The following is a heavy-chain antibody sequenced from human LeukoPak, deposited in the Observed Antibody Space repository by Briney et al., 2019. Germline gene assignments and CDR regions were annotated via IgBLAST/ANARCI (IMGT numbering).Heavy chain of an antibody. Sequence: EASVKVSCKASGGTFSSYAISWVRQAPGQGLEWMGGIIPIFGTANYAQKLQGRVTMTTDTSTSTAYMELRSLRSDDTAVYYCARDGSGSYYYYYYYMDVWGKGTTVTVSS. D-gene: IGHD3-10*01. CDR1: GGTFSSYA. CDR2: IIPIFGTA. J-gene: IGHJ6*03. CDR3: ARDGSGSYYYYYYYMDV. V-gene: IGHV1-69*05.